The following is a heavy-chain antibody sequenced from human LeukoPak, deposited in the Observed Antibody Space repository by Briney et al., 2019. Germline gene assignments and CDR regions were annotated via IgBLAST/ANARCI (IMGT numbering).Heavy chain of an antibody. CDR2: INPNSGGT. CDR1: GYTFTGYY. Sequence: ASVKVSCKASGYTFTGYYMHWVRQAPGQGLEWMGWINPNSGGTNYAQKFQGRVTMTRDTSISTAYMELNRLRSDDAAVYYCARAPGYCSSTSCPNWFDPWGQGTLVTVSS. V-gene: IGHV1-2*02. J-gene: IGHJ5*02. D-gene: IGHD2-2*03. CDR3: ARAPGYCSSTSCPNWFDP.